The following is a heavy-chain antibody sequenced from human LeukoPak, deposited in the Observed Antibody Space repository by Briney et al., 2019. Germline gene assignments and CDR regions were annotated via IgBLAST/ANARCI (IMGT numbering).Heavy chain of an antibody. CDR3: AKGGRGFGELLLDY. D-gene: IGHD3-10*01. V-gene: IGHV3-23*01. Sequence: PGGSLRLSCAASGFTFSSYSMNWVRQAPGKGLEWVSGISGSGGSTYYADSVKGRFTISRDNSKNTLYLQMNSLRAEDTALYYCAKGGRGFGELLLDYWGQGTLATVSS. CDR1: GFTFSSYS. J-gene: IGHJ4*02. CDR2: ISGSGGST.